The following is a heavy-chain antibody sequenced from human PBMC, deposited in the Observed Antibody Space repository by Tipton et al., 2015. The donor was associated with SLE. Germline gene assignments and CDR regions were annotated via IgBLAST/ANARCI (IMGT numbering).Heavy chain of an antibody. V-gene: IGHV3-53*05. CDR2: IYSGGKT. Sequence: SLRLSCAASGFTVSSNYMSWVRQAPGKGLEWVSFIYSGGKTMYADSVKGRFTISRDNVKNTLYLQMNNLRPEDTAVYYCARDGELPYYYYYMDVWGKGTTVTVSS. CDR3: ARDGELPYYYYYMDV. D-gene: IGHD1-7*01. J-gene: IGHJ6*03. CDR1: GFTVSSNY.